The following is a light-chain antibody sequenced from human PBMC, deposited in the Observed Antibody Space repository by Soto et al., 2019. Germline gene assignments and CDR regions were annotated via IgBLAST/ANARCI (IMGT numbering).Light chain of an antibody. J-gene: IGLJ3*02. V-gene: IGLV2-23*03. CDR3: CSYAGSNTFVV. CDR1: SSDVGSYNL. Sequence: QSALTQPASVSGSPGQSITISCTGTSSDVGSYNLVSWYQQPPGKAPKLMIYEGTKRPSGVSTRFSGSKSGNTASLTISGLQAEDEADYYCCSYAGSNTFVVFGGGTKLTVL. CDR2: EGT.